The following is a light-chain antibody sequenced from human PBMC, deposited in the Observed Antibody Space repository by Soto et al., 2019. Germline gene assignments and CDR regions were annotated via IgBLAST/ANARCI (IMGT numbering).Light chain of an antibody. CDR1: QSVSSN. CDR3: QHSKT. Sequence: EIVMTQSPATLSVSPGERATLSCRASQSVSSNLAWYQQKPGQAPRLLIYGASTRATGIPARFSGSGSGTEFTLTNSRLQSEDFAVYYCQHSKTFGQGTKVEIK. J-gene: IGKJ1*01. V-gene: IGKV3-15*01. CDR2: GAS.